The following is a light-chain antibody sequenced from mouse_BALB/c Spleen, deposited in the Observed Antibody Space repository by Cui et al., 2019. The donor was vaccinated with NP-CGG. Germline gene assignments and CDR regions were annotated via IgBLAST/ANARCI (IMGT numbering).Light chain of an antibody. J-gene: IGLJ1*01. CDR1: TGAVTTSNY. V-gene: IGLV1*01. CDR2: GTN. CDR3: ALWYSNHWV. Sequence: PFVTQESDLTTSPGETVTLTCRSSTGAVTTSNYANWVQEKPDHLFTGLIGGTNNRAPGVPARFSGSLIGDKAALTITGAQTEDEAIYFCALWYSNHWVFGGGTKLTVL.